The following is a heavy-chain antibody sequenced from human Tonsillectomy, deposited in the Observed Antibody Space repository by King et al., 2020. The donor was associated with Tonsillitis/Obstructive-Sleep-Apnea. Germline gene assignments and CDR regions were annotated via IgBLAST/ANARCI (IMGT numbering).Heavy chain of an antibody. J-gene: IGHJ6*02. CDR2: IWYDGSNK. CDR1: GFTFSTYG. D-gene: IGHD5-12*01. V-gene: IGHV3-33*01. CDR3: VSALLHRKGYRGHDPIDSCYGMDV. Sequence: QVQLVESGGGVGQPGRSLRLSCAASGFTFSTYGMHWVRQAPGKGLEWVAVIWYDGSNKYYADSVKGRFTISRDNSKNTLYLQMNSLRAEDTAVYYCVSALLHRKGYRGHDPIDSCYGMDVWGQGNTVTVSS.